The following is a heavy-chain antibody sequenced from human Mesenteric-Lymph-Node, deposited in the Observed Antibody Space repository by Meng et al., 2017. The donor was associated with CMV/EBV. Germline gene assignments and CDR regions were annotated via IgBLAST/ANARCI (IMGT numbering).Heavy chain of an antibody. V-gene: IGHV4-34*01. J-gene: IGHJ4*02. CDR1: GGSLSGYY. CDR2: INHSGST. Sequence: QVQLQQWGAGLCKPSETLSLTCAVYGGSLSGYYWSWIRQPPGKGLEWIGEINHSGSTNYNPSLKSRVTISVDTSKNQFSLKLSSVTAADTAVYYCARHQRWLKSEGGFNYWGQGTLVTVSS. D-gene: IGHD4-23*01. CDR3: ARHQRWLKSEGGFNY.